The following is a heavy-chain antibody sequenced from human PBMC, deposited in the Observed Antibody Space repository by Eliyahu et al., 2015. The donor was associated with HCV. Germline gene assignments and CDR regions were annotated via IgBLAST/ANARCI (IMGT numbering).Heavy chain of an antibody. J-gene: IGHJ3*02. CDR3: ATRHNYAFWSGNDAFDM. V-gene: IGHV4-39*01. Sequence: QMQLQESGPGLVKPSETLSLTCTVSGGSISTSSYFWGWIRQPPGKGLEWIGSGYHGGSTFYNPSLKSPVTISVDTSNNQFSLKLSSVTAADTAVYYCATRHNYAFWSGNDAFDMWGQGTMVTVSS. CDR1: GGSISTSSYF. CDR2: GYHGGST. D-gene: IGHD3-3*01.